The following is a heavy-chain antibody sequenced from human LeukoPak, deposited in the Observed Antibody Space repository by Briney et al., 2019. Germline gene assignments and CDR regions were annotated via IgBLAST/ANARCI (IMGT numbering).Heavy chain of an antibody. CDR1: GYTLTELS. J-gene: IGHJ4*02. Sequence: ASVTVSFKVSGYTLTELSMHWVRQAPGKGLEWMGGFDPEDGETIYAQKFQGRVTMTEDTSTDTAYMELSSLRSEDTAVYYCATLRSYCGGDCYSGFDYWGQGTLVTVSS. V-gene: IGHV1-24*01. CDR2: FDPEDGET. D-gene: IGHD2-21*02. CDR3: ATLRSYCGGDCYSGFDY.